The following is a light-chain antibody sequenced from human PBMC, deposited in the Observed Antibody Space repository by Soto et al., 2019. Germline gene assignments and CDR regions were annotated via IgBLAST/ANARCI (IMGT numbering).Light chain of an antibody. J-gene: IGKJ1*01. V-gene: IGKV1-5*03. CDR2: KAS. CDR3: QQYNSSPWT. Sequence: DIQMTQSPSTLSASVGDRVTITCRASQSISSWLAWNQQKPGKAPKLLIYKASSLESGVPPRFSGSGSGTEFTLTISSLQPDDFATYYCQQYNSSPWTFGQGTKVEIK. CDR1: QSISSW.